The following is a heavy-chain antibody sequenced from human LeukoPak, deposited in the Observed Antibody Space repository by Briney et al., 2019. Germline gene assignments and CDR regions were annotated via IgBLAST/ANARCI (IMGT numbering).Heavy chain of an antibody. D-gene: IGHD2-15*01. CDR3: ARVSALAAFDY. CDR1: GFTFSSYE. J-gene: IGHJ4*02. CDR2: MSSTGRTI. Sequence: GGSLRLSCAAPGFTFSSYEMNWVRQAPGKGLEWVSYMSSTGRTIYYADSVKGRFTISRDNAKNSLYLQMNSLRVEDTAVYYCARVSALAAFDYWGQGTLVTVPA. V-gene: IGHV3-48*03.